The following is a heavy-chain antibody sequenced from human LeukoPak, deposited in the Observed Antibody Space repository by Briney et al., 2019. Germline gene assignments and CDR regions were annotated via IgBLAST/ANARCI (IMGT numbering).Heavy chain of an antibody. D-gene: IGHD4-17*01. V-gene: IGHV4-59*11. CDR2: ISYIGST. CDR1: DDSFSSHY. CDR3: ARDLVTVTKGFDI. Sequence: SETLSLTCPVSDDSFSSHYWTWIRQPPGKGLISYIGSTNYNPSLKSRVTISVDTSKNQFSLKLSSVTAAATAVYYCARDLVTVTKGFDIWGQGTMVSVSS. J-gene: IGHJ3*02.